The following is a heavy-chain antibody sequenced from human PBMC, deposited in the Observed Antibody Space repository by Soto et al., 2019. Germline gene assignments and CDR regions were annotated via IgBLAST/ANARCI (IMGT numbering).Heavy chain of an antibody. Sequence: EVQLLESGGGLVQPGGSLRLSCAASGLTFSSYAMSWVRQAPGKGLEWVSAIRGSGDSTYSADSVKGRFTISRGNSKNTLYLQLTSMRAEETAVYYCASLPPWAAHSWSGGVYWGQGTLVTVSS. CDR1: GLTFSSYA. CDR3: ASLPPWAAHSWSGGVY. J-gene: IGHJ4*02. D-gene: IGHD3-3*02. V-gene: IGHV3-23*01. CDR2: IRGSGDST.